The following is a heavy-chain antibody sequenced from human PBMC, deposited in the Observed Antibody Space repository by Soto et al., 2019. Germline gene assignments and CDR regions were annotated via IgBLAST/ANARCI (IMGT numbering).Heavy chain of an antibody. V-gene: IGHV4-39*01. CDR3: ARYDA. CDR2: IYNTGRT. Sequence: SETLSLTCSVSGASISSTRFSWDWIRQPPGKGLEWIAGIYNTGRTSYNASLKSRVTISVDMSKNQFSLTLTSVTAADTAFYHCARYDAWGRGTLVTVSS. CDR1: GASISSTRFS. J-gene: IGHJ5*02.